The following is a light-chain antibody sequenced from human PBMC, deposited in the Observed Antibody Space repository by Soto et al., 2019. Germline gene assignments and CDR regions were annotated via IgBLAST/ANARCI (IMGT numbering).Light chain of an antibody. CDR2: WAS. CDR1: QSVLYSSNNKNY. V-gene: IGKV4-1*01. CDR3: QQYYNTPYT. J-gene: IGKJ2*01. Sequence: DIVMTQSPDSLAVSLGERATINCKSSQSVLYSSNNKNYLAWYQQKPGQPPKLLIYWASTRESGVPDRFSGSGSGTDFTLTISGLQAEDVAVYYCQQYYNTPYTFGQGTKLEIK.